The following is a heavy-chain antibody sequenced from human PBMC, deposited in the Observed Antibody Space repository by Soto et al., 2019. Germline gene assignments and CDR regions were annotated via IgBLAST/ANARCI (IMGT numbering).Heavy chain of an antibody. Sequence: QLQLQESGPGLVKPSETLSLTCTVSGGSISSSSYYWGWIRQPPGKGLEWIGSIYYSGSTYYNPSLKSRVPISLDTSKNQFSLNLSSVTAADTPVYYCATPVSLYSSGLPYWGQGTLVTVSS. CDR3: ATPVSLYSSGLPY. CDR1: GGSISSSSYY. CDR2: IYYSGST. D-gene: IGHD6-19*01. J-gene: IGHJ4*02. V-gene: IGHV4-39*01.